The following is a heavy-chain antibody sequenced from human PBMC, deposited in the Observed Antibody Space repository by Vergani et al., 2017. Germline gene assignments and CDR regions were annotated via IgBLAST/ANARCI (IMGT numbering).Heavy chain of an antibody. CDR2: IYPGDSDT. J-gene: IGHJ6*02. Sequence: EVQLVQSGAEVKKPGESLKISCKGSGYSFTSYWIGWVRQMPGKGLEWMGIIYPGDSDTRYSPSFQGQVTISADKSISTAYLQWNSLKASDTAMYYCARHRGWGLVVVAATPWYYFYGMDVWGQGTTVTVSS. CDR1: GYSFTSYW. CDR3: ARHRGWGLVVVAATPWYYFYGMDV. D-gene: IGHD2-15*01. V-gene: IGHV5-51*01.